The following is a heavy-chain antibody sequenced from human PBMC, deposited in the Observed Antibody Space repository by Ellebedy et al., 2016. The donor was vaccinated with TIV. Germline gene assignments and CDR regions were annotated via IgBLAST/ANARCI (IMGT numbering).Heavy chain of an antibody. CDR2: ISHDGSNK. J-gene: IGHJ4*02. Sequence: PGGSLRLSCAASGFTFSSYGMHWVRQAPGKGLEWVAVISHDGSNKYYADSVNGRFNISRDISKNTLYLQMNSLRAEDTAVYYCAREVYASSSDYWGQGTLVTVSS. CDR1: GFTFSSYG. D-gene: IGHD2-8*01. V-gene: IGHV3-30*03. CDR3: AREVYASSSDY.